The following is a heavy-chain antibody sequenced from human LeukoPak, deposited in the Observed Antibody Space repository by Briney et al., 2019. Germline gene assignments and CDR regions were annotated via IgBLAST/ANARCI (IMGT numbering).Heavy chain of an antibody. CDR2: IYYSGST. Sequence: SETLSLTCTVSGGSISSYYWSWIRQPPGKGLEWIGYIYYSGSTYYNPSLKSRVTISVDTSKNQFSLKLSSVTAADTAVYYCASSEGGYSYGGPLGYYGMDVWGQGTTVTVSS. CDR1: GGSISSYY. V-gene: IGHV4-59*06. CDR3: ASSEGGYSYGGPLGYYGMDV. J-gene: IGHJ6*02. D-gene: IGHD5-18*01.